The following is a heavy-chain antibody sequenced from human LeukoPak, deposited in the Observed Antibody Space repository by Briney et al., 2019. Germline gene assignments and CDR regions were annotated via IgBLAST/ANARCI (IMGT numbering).Heavy chain of an antibody. D-gene: IGHD6-19*01. Sequence: GGSLRLSCEASGFTFVSYWMSWVRQAPGKGLEWVANINEDGSNKYYADSVKGRFTISRDNSKNTLYLQMNSLRAEDTAVYYCAKEEYSSGWYPGYWGQGTLVTVSS. CDR3: AKEEYSSGWYPGY. J-gene: IGHJ4*02. V-gene: IGHV3-7*01. CDR1: GFTFVSYW. CDR2: INEDGSNK.